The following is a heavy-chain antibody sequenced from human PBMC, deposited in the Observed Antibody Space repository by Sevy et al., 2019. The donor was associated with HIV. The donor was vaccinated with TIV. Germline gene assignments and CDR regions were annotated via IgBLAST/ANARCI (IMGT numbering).Heavy chain of an antibody. CDR3: ARVGGYNDFDY. CDR1: GGSFSGYY. Sequence: SETLSLTCAVYGGSFSGYYWSWIRQPPGKGLEWIGEINHSGSTNYNPSLKSRVTISVDTSKNQFSLKLSSVTAADTAVYYCARVGGYNDFDYWGQGTLVTVS. V-gene: IGHV4-34*01. J-gene: IGHJ4*02. CDR2: INHSGST. D-gene: IGHD1-26*01.